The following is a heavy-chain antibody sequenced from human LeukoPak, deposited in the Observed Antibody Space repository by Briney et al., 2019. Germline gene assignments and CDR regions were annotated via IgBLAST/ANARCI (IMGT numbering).Heavy chain of an antibody. CDR1: GGSLCSYY. D-gene: IGHD5-18*01. V-gene: IGHV4-59*08. Sequence: PSETLSLTRAVSGGSLCSYYWSWIRPPPGEGLEWCGYIYSSVSPNYTPTLNTRVTISVDTSKNQFSLKLSSVPAADTAVYYCARHELHSYGYFFDAFDIWGQGTMVTVSS. CDR3: ARHELHSYGYFFDAFDI. J-gene: IGHJ3*02. CDR2: IYSSVSP.